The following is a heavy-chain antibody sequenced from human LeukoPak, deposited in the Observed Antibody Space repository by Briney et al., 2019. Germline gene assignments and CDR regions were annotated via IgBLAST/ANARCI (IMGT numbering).Heavy chain of an antibody. CDR2: INPNSGGT. CDR1: GYTFTCYY. CDR3: ARVRLSNNWFDP. V-gene: IGHV1-2*02. J-gene: IGHJ5*02. Sequence: ASVKVSCKASGYTFTCYYMHWVRQAPGQGLEWMGWINPNSGGTNYAQKFQGRVSMTRDTSISTAYMELSRLRSDDTAVYYCARVRLSNNWFDPWGQGTLVTVSS. D-gene: IGHD3-16*01.